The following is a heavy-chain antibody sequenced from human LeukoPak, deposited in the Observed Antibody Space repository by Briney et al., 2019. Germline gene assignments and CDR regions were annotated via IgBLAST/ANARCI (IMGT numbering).Heavy chain of an antibody. CDR2: ISNSGGST. CDR1: GFTVSSYA. D-gene: IGHD6-6*01. Sequence: PGGSLRLSCAASGFTVSSYAMNWGRQAPGKGLEWVSGISNSGGSTYYADSVKGRFTISRDNSKNTLYLQMNSLRAEDTAVYYCAKETSSSFDYWGQGTLVTVSS. V-gene: IGHV3-23*01. J-gene: IGHJ4*02. CDR3: AKETSSSFDY.